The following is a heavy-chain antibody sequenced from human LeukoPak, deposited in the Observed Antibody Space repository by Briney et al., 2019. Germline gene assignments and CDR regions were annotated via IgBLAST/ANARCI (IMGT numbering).Heavy chain of an antibody. J-gene: IGHJ6*02. CDR1: GYTFTDYY. Sequence: ASVKVSCKASGYTFTDYYMYWVRQAPGQGLEWMGWINPNSGGIDPAQKFQGRVTMTRDTSISTVYMELSRLRSDDTAVYYCARRQGSGSYYIPPYYYYGMDVWGQGTTVTVSS. D-gene: IGHD3-10*01. V-gene: IGHV1-2*02. CDR3: ARRQGSGSYYIPPYYYYGMDV. CDR2: INPNSGGI.